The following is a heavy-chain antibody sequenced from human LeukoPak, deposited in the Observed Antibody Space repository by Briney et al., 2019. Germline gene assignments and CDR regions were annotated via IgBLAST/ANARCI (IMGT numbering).Heavy chain of an antibody. Sequence: PGRPLRLSCAASGFTFSSYAMHWVRQAPGKGLEWVAVISYDGSNKYYADSVKGRFTISRDNSKNTLYLQMNSLRAEDTAVYYCARADVPIMNYYGMDVWGQGTTVTVSS. J-gene: IGHJ6*02. CDR3: ARADVPIMNYYGMDV. CDR1: GFTFSSYA. V-gene: IGHV3-30-3*01. CDR2: ISYDGSNK. D-gene: IGHD3-16*01.